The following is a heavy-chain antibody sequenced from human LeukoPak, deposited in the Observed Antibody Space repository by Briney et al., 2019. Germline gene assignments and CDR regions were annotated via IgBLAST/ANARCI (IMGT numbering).Heavy chain of an antibody. Sequence: PGGSLRLSCAASGFTFSSYEVNWVRQAPGKVLEWVSYISSSGSTIYYADSVKGRFTISRDNAKNSLYLQMNSLRAEDTAVYYCAELGITMIGGVWGKGTTVTISS. D-gene: IGHD3-10*02. CDR1: GFTFSSYE. CDR3: AELGITMIGGV. CDR2: ISSSGSTI. V-gene: IGHV3-48*03. J-gene: IGHJ6*04.